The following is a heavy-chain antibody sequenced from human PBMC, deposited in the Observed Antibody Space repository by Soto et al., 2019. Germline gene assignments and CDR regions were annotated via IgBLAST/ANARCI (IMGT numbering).Heavy chain of an antibody. V-gene: IGHV1-69*13. J-gene: IGHJ6*02. D-gene: IGHD2-2*01. CDR2: IIPIFGTA. CDR1: GGTXSSYA. Sequence: GXSXKVSFKAAGGTXSSYAIGWVRQAPGQGLGWIGGIIPIFGTANYAQKFQGRVTITADESTSTAYMELSSLRSEDTAVYYCAREPPEYCSSTSCYSPLDVWGQGTTATVS. CDR3: AREPPEYCSSTSCYSPLDV.